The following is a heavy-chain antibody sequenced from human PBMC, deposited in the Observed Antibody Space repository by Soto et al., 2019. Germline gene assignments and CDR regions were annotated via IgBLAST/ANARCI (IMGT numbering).Heavy chain of an antibody. J-gene: IGHJ1*01. CDR2: IYYSGTT. Sequence: SETLSLTCAVSGYSIRSSNWWGWIRQPPGKGLEWIGYIYYSGTTYYNPSLKSRDTMSVDTSKNQFSLKLSSVTAADTAVYYCARITMIVVWGQG. D-gene: IGHD3-22*01. CDR1: GYSIRSSNW. CDR3: ARITMIVV. V-gene: IGHV4-28*01.